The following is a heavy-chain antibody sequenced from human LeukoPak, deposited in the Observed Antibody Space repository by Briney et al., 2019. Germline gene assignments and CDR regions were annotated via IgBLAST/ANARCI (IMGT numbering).Heavy chain of an antibody. Sequence: RRPLRLSSAASGFTFSGDAMSWGPRAPRKRLEWVLAISGSGGSTYYADSLKGRFTISRDNSKITLYLQMNSLRAEATAVYYCAITSSIAAGYYFDSWGQGKLVTVSA. CDR1: GFTFSGDA. J-gene: IGHJ4*02. V-gene: IGHV3-23*01. D-gene: IGHD6-13*01. CDR2: ISGSGGST. CDR3: AITSSIAAGYYFDS.